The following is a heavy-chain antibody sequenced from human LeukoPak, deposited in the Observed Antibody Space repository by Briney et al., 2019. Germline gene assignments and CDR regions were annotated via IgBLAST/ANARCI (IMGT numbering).Heavy chain of an antibody. J-gene: IGHJ5*02. V-gene: IGHV1-69*13. CDR2: IIPIFGTA. CDR1: GGTFSSYA. CDR3: ARDRYCSGGSCYSYRWFDP. D-gene: IGHD2-15*01. Sequence: ASVKVSCKASGGTFSSYAISWVRQAPGQGLEWMGGIIPIFGTANYAQKFQGRVTITADESTSTAYMELSSLRSEDTAVYYCARDRYCSGGSCYSYRWFDPWGQGTLVTVSS.